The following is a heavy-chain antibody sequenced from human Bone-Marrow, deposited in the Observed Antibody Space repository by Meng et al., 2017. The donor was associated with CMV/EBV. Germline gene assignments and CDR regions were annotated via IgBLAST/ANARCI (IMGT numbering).Heavy chain of an antibody. D-gene: IGHD4-23*01. V-gene: IGHV3-7*01. J-gene: IGHJ3*02. CDR2: IKQDGSEK. CDR1: GFTFSSYA. Sequence: GGSLRLSCAASGFTFSSYAMSWVRQAPGKGLEWVANIKQDGSEKYSVDSVKGRFTISRDNAKNSLYLQMHSLRAEDTAVYFCARDVDYGGNRAMGAFDIWGQGTMVTV. CDR3: ARDVDYGGNRAMGAFDI.